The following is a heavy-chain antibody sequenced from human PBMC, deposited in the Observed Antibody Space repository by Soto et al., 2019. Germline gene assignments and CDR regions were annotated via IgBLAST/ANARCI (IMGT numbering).Heavy chain of an antibody. V-gene: IGHV3-33*01. CDR3: ARRGSSGDVGADY. Sequence: QVQLVESGGGVVQPGRSLRLSCAASGFTFSSYGMHWVRQAPGKGLEWVAVIWYDGSNKHYAESVKGRFTISRDNSKNTLYLQMNSLRDEDTAVYYCARRGSSGDVGADYWGQGTLVTVSS. J-gene: IGHJ4*02. CDR1: GFTFSSYG. CDR2: IWYDGSNK. D-gene: IGHD5-12*01.